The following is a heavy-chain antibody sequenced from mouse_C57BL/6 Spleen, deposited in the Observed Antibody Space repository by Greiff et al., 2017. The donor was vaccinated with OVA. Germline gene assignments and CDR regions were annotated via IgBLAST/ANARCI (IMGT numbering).Heavy chain of an antibody. CDR1: GYTFTDYE. D-gene: IGHD2-2*01. CDR3: TRSGVTTKGYAMDY. V-gene: IGHV1-15*01. Sequence: VQLQQSGAELVRPGASVTLSCKASGYTFTDYEMHWVKQTPVHGLEWIGAIDPETGGTAYNQKFKGKAILTADKSSSTAYMELRSLTSEDSAVYYCTRSGVTTKGYAMDYWGQGTSVTVSS. CDR2: IDPETGGT. J-gene: IGHJ4*01.